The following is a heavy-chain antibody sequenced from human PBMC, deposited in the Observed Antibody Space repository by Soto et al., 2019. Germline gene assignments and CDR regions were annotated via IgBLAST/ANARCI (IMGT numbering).Heavy chain of an antibody. Sequence: SVKVSCKASGGSFSSYAISWVRQAPGQGLEWMGGIIPIFGTANYAQKFQGRVTITADESTSTAYMELSSLRSEDTAVYYCARGELAAAGTGYYYYGMDVWGQGTTVTVSS. J-gene: IGHJ6*02. V-gene: IGHV1-69*13. CDR1: GGSFSSYA. D-gene: IGHD6-13*01. CDR2: IIPIFGTA. CDR3: ARGELAAAGTGYYYYGMDV.